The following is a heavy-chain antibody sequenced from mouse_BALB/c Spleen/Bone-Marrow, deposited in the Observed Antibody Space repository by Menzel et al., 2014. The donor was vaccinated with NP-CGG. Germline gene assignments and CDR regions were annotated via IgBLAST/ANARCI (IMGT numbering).Heavy chain of an antibody. Sequence: VQLKESGAELVKPGASVKLSCTASGFNIKDTYMHWVKQRPEQGLEWIGRIDPANGNTKYDPKFQGKATITADTSSNTAYLQLSSLTSGDTAVYYCARWLLPYGLDYWGQGTSVTVSS. V-gene: IGHV14-3*02. CDR3: ARWLLPYGLDY. D-gene: IGHD2-3*01. CDR1: GFNIKDTY. CDR2: IDPANGNT. J-gene: IGHJ4*01.